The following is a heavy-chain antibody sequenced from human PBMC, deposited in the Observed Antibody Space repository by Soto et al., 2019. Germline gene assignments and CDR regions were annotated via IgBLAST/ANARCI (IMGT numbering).Heavy chain of an antibody. CDR3: ATGPY. J-gene: IGHJ4*02. CDR2: INQDGSDK. CDR1: GITISGTW. Sequence: EVQLVESGGGLVQPGGSLRLSCAASGITISGTWMSWVRLAPGKGLEWVATINQDGSDKNYVDSVKGRFSISKDSAKNSLYLQMYSLRGECTAVYYCATGPYWGQGTLVTVSS. V-gene: IGHV3-7*01.